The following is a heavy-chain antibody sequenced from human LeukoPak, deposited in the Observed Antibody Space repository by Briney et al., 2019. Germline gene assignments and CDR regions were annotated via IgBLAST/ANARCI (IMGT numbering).Heavy chain of an antibody. D-gene: IGHD1-20*01. CDR3: ARQTLTGFDP. Sequence: SETLSLTCAVYGGSFSGYYWSWIRQPPGKGLEWIGEINHSGSTNYNPSLKSRVTISVDTSKNQFSLKLSSVTAADTAVYYCARQTLTGFDPWGQGTLVTVSS. J-gene: IGHJ5*02. CDR1: GGSFSGYY. CDR2: INHSGST. V-gene: IGHV4-34*01.